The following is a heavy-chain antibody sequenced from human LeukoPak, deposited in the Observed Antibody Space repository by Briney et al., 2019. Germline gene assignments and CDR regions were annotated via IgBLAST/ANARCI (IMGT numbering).Heavy chain of an antibody. D-gene: IGHD3-22*01. Sequence: SETLSLTCAVYGGSFSGYYWSWIRQPPGKGLEWIGEINHSGSTNYNPSLKSRVTISVDTSKNQFSLKLSSVTAADTAVYYCARGVRLNYYDSSGYYYRRYNWFDPWGQGTLVTVSS. J-gene: IGHJ5*02. CDR3: ARGVRLNYYDSSGYYYRRYNWFDP. CDR2: INHSGST. V-gene: IGHV4-34*01. CDR1: GGSFSGYY.